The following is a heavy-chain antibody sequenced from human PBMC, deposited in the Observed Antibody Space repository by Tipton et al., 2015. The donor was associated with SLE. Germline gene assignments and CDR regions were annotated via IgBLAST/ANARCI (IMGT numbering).Heavy chain of an antibody. CDR1: GGSITNSY. CDR2: MYYTGDT. D-gene: IGHD1-26*01. CDR3: APEGDASANFYYRGIHD. J-gene: IGHJ6*02. V-gene: IGHV4-59*08. Sequence: TLSLTCTVSGGSITNSYWSWIRQPPGKGLEWIGYMYYTGDTNYNPSLRSRVTISVDTSKNQMSLKLRSVTAADTAMYYCAPEGDASANFYYRGIHDWGQGATVIVSS.